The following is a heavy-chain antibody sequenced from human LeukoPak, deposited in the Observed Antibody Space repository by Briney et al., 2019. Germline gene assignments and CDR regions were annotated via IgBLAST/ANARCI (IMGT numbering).Heavy chain of an antibody. D-gene: IGHD1-1*01. J-gene: IGHJ4*02. CDR2: IYYSGST. CDR1: GGSISSSSCY. CDR3: ATLGLLRGAGFNLATHLQL. V-gene: IGHV4-39*01. Sequence: SETLSLTCTVSGGSISSSSCYTGWIRQPPGKGLEWIGSIYYSGSTYYNPSLKSRVTISVDTSKNQFSLKLSSVTAADTAVYYCATLGLLRGAGFNLATHLQLWGQGTLAAVSS.